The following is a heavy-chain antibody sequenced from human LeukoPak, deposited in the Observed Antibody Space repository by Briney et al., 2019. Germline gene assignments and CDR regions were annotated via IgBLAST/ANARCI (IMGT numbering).Heavy chain of an antibody. D-gene: IGHD3-10*01. V-gene: IGHV3-9*01. Sequence: GGSLRLSCAASGFTFDNYAMHWVRQAQGKGLEWVSGISWNSGRIGYADSVKGRFPISRDNAKNSLYLQMNSLRAEDTALYYCYGSGSYYTHNFDIWGQGTMVTVSS. CDR3: YGSGSYYTHNFDI. J-gene: IGHJ3*02. CDR2: ISWNSGRI. CDR1: GFTFDNYA.